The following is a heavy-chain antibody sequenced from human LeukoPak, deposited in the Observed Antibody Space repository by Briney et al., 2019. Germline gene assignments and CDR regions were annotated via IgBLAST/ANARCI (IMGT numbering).Heavy chain of an antibody. CDR3: AKSPAMIPPYFQH. CDR1: GFTFDDYS. D-gene: IGHD3-22*01. V-gene: IGHV3-9*01. CDR2: ISWNSGSI. Sequence: GGSLRLSRAASGFTFDDYSLQWVRQAPGKGLEGVSGISWNSGSIGYADSVKGRFTISRDNAKNSLYLQRNRLRAEDTALYYCAKSPAMIPPYFQHCGQGTLVTVS. J-gene: IGHJ1*01.